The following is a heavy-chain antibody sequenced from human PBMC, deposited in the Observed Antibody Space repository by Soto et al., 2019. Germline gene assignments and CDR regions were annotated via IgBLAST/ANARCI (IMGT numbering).Heavy chain of an antibody. D-gene: IGHD3-10*01. V-gene: IGHV3-23*01. CDR2: MSGTVNST. CDR3: AKDSLGGSLAQFDP. J-gene: IGHJ5*02. CDR1: GFALSAYV. Sequence: RGSIRLSCAASGFALSAYVLYCVRQATGKGLEWFSGMSGTVNSTYYADSVKGVFTIARNNSKNPLAMTVNSLKHEDTAEYYFAKDSLGGSLAQFDPWGHGTLVTGCS.